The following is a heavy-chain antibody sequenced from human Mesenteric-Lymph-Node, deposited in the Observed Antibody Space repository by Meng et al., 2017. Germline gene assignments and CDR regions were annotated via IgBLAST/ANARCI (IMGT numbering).Heavy chain of an antibody. V-gene: IGHV1-58*02. J-gene: IGHJ3*02. Sequence: SVKVSCKASGFTFTSSAMQWVRQARGQRLEWIGWIVVGSGNTNYAQKFQERVTITRDMSTSTAYMELSSLRSEGTAVYYCAAVSWGGTPACGPGCDAFDIWGQGTMVTVSS. CDR3: AAVSWGGTPACGPGCDAFDI. CDR1: GFTFTSSA. D-gene: IGHD2-15*01. CDR2: IVVGSGNT.